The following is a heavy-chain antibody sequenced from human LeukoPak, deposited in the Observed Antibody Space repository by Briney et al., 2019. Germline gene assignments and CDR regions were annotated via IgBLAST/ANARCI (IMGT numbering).Heavy chain of an antibody. V-gene: IGHV4-34*01. J-gene: IGHJ4*02. CDR3: ARGTLYSGWSYYFDY. CDR1: GGSFSGYY. D-gene: IGHD6-19*01. Sequence: SETLSLTCAVYGGSFSGYYWSWIRQPPGKGLEWIGEINHSGNTNYNPSLKSRVTISVDTSKNQFSLNLSSVTAADTAMYYCARGTLYSGWSYYFDYWGQGSQVTVSS. CDR2: INHSGNT.